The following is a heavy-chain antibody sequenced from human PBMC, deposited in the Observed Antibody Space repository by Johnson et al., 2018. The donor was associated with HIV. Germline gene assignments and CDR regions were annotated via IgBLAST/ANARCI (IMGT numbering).Heavy chain of an antibody. CDR2: IRWNSGSI. Sequence: QLVESGGGLVQPGRSLRLSCAASGFTFDDYAMHWVRQAPGKGLEWVSGIRWNSGSIGYADSVKGRFTISKDNSKNTLYLQMNSLRAEDTAVYYCAREGNYYDSSSHAFDIWGQGTMVTVSS. CDR1: GFTFDDYA. J-gene: IGHJ3*02. CDR3: AREGNYYDSSSHAFDI. V-gene: IGHV3-9*01. D-gene: IGHD3-22*01.